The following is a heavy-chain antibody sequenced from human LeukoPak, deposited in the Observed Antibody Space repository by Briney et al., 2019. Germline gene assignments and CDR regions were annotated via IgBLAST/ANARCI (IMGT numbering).Heavy chain of an antibody. Sequence: GESLKISCKGSGYSFTSYWIGWERQMPGKGLEWMGIIYPGDSDTRYSPPFQGQVTISADKSISTAYLQWSSLKASDTAMYYCARVPNYYDSSGYYSPFDYWGQGTLVTVSS. V-gene: IGHV5-51*01. CDR3: ARVPNYYDSSGYYSPFDY. CDR1: GYSFTSYW. CDR2: IYPGDSDT. J-gene: IGHJ4*02. D-gene: IGHD3-22*01.